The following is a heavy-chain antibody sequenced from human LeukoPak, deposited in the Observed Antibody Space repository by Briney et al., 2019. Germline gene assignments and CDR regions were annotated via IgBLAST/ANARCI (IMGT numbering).Heavy chain of an antibody. CDR3: ARGRKSLTTVTALYYYYYYMDV. Sequence: GASVKVSCKASGYTFTSYDINWVRQATGQGLGWMGWMNPNSGNTGYAQKFQGRVTMTRNTSISTAYMELSSLRSEDTAVYYCARGRKSLTTVTALYYYYYYMDVWGKGTTVTVSS. J-gene: IGHJ6*03. D-gene: IGHD4-17*01. V-gene: IGHV1-8*01. CDR2: MNPNSGNT. CDR1: GYTFTSYD.